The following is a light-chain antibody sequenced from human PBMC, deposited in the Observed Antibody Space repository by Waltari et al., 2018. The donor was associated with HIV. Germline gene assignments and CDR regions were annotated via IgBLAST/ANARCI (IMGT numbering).Light chain of an antibody. V-gene: IGLV2-14*03. CDR1: TINYNS. CDR2: EGT. CDR3: SSYTASGSVI. J-gene: IGLJ2*01. Sequence: QSALTQPASVSGSPGQSVPISCTGPTINYNSVSWYQQHPAKAPKLIIFEGTYRPSGVSNRCSGSKSGNAASLTISGLQGEDEAHYYCSSYTASGSVIFGGGTNLTVL.